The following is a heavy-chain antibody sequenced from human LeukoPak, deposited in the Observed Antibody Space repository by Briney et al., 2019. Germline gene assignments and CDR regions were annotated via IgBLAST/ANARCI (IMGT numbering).Heavy chain of an antibody. CDR1: GFTFSSYS. CDR3: ARDRSYYGSGSYPLNGMDV. V-gene: IGHV3-21*01. Sequence: GGSLRLSCAASGFTFSSYSMNWVRQAPGKGLEWVSSISSSSSYIYYADSVKGRFTISRDNAKNSLYLQMNSLRAEDTAVYYCARDRSYYGSGSYPLNGMDVWGEGTTVTVSS. D-gene: IGHD3-10*01. CDR2: ISSSSSYI. J-gene: IGHJ6*04.